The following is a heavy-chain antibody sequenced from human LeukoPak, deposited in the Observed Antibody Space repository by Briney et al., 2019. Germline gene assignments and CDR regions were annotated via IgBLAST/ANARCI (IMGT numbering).Heavy chain of an antibody. Sequence: SSETLSLTCAVYGESFSGYYWTWIRQPPGKGLEWIGEINHSGSTNYNPSLKSRVTISVDTSKNQFSLKLSSVTAADTAVYYFARHTLGVVGWFDPWGQGTLVTVSS. D-gene: IGHD3-16*01. CDR2: INHSGST. CDR3: ARHTLGVVGWFDP. V-gene: IGHV4-34*01. J-gene: IGHJ5*02. CDR1: GESFSGYY.